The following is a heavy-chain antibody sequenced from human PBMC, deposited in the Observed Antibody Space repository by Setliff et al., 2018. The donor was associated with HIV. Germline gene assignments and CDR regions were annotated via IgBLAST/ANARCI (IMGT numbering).Heavy chain of an antibody. Sequence: SETLSLTCTVSGASFIRSRYYWSWIRQPAGKGLEWIGHVYTTGSASYNPSLESRVTILEALSKNQFTLNLDSVTAADTAVYFCARALAGGSGWNYFDLWGPGTLVTVSS. J-gene: IGHJ4*02. CDR2: VYTTGSA. CDR1: GASFIRSRYY. V-gene: IGHV4-61*09. CDR3: ARALAGGSGWNYFDL. D-gene: IGHD6-19*01.